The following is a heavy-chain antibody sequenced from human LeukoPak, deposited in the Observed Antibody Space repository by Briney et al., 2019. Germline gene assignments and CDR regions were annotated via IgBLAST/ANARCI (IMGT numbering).Heavy chain of an antibody. J-gene: IGHJ5*02. D-gene: IGHD2-2*01. CDR3: ARGFTANCSSTSCYRPSTWFDP. Sequence: TASETLSLTCAVYGGSISGYYWSWIRQPPGKGLEWIGEINHSGSTNYNPSLKSRVTISVDTSKNQFSLKLSSVTAADTAVYYCARGFTANCSSTSCYRPSTWFDPWGQGTLVTVSS. CDR2: INHSGST. CDR1: GGSISGYY. V-gene: IGHV4-34*01.